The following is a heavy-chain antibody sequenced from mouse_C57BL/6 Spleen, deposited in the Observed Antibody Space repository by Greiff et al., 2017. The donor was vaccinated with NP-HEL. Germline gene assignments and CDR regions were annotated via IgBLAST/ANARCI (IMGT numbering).Heavy chain of an antibody. CDR1: GYTFTSYW. D-gene: IGHD1-1*01. Sequence: QVQLQQPGAELVKPGASVKLSCKASGYTFTSYWMHWVKQRPGQGLEWIGMIHPNSGSTNYNEKFKSKATLTVEQSSSTAYMQLSRLTSEDSAVYDGERGYNGSSYLYAMDYWGQGTSVTVSA. V-gene: IGHV1-64*01. CDR3: ERGYNGSSYLYAMDY. CDR2: IHPNSGST. J-gene: IGHJ4*01.